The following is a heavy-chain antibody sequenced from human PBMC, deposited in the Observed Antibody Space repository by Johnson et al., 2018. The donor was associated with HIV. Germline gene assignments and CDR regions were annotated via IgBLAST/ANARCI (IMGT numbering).Heavy chain of an antibody. Sequence: QVQLVESGGGVVQPGRSLRLSCAASGFTFSSYAMHWVRQAPGKGLEWVAVISYDGSNKYYADSVKGRFTISRDNSKNKLYLQTNSLRAEDTAVYYCARAVARGQWLANGYIWGQGTMVTVSS. J-gene: IGHJ3*02. CDR1: GFTFSSYA. CDR2: ISYDGSNK. CDR3: ARAVARGQWLANGYI. D-gene: IGHD6-19*01. V-gene: IGHV3-30-3*01.